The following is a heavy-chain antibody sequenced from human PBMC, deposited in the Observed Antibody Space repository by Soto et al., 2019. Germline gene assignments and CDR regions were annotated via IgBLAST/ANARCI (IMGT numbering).Heavy chain of an antibody. CDR1: GFTFSSYG. CDR2: ISYDGSNK. CDR3: AKDQMATIDDAFDI. D-gene: IGHD5-12*01. V-gene: IGHV3-30*18. J-gene: IGHJ3*02. Sequence: PGGSLRLSCAASGFTFSSYGMHWVRQAPGKGLGWVAVISYDGSNKYYADSVKGRFTISRDNSKNTLYLQMNSLRAEDTAVYYCAKDQMATIDDAFDIWGQGTMVTVSS.